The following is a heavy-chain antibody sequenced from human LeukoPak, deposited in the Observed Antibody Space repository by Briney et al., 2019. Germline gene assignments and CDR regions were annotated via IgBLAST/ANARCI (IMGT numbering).Heavy chain of an antibody. J-gene: IGHJ4*02. D-gene: IGHD5-18*01. CDR1: GKTLSDLS. V-gene: IGHV1-24*01. Sequence: GASVKVSCKVSGKTLSDLSIHWLRQPPGKGLEWLGGSDPADGERIYAQMFQGRVTMTEDTSIDTAYMELSSLRSEDTAVYYCVTGFTTMAVDHFDYWGQGTLVTVSP. CDR2: SDPADGER. CDR3: VTGFTTMAVDHFDY.